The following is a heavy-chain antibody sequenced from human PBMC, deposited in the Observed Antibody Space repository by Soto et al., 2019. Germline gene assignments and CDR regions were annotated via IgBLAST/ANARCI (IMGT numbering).Heavy chain of an antibody. Sequence: SETLSLTCTVSGGSISGGGYSWTWIRQPPGKGLEWIGYIYHLGATYYNPSLKSRVTMSVDRSKNQFSLNLSSVTGADSAVYYCGRHFGGPLGYVDPWGQGTLVTVSS. J-gene: IGHJ5*02. CDR2: IYHLGAT. CDR1: GGSISGGGYS. CDR3: GRHFGGPLGYVDP. V-gene: IGHV4-30-2*01. D-gene: IGHD3-10*01.